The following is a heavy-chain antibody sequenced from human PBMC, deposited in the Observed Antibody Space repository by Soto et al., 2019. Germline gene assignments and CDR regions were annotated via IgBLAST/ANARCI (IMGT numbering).Heavy chain of an antibody. CDR2: INSDGSST. CDR1: GFTFSSYW. Sequence: PGGSLRLSCAASGFTFSSYWMHWVRQAPGKGLVWVSRINSDGSSTSYADSVKGRFTISRDNAKNTLYLQMNSLRAEDTAVYYCARELIAAAGPYYYYGMDVWGQGTTVTVSS. J-gene: IGHJ6*02. D-gene: IGHD6-13*01. CDR3: ARELIAAAGPYYYYGMDV. V-gene: IGHV3-74*01.